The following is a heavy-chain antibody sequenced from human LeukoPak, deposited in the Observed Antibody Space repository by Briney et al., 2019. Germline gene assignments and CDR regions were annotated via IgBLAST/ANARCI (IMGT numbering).Heavy chain of an antibody. D-gene: IGHD1-26*01. CDR2: IYYSGST. CDR1: GGSISSYY. CDR3: ARQGGRYGKYDFDY. Sequence: PSETLSLTRTVSGGSISSYYWSWIRQPPGKGLEWIGYIYYSGSTNYNPSLKSRVTISVDTSKNQFSLKLSSVTAADTAVYYCARQGGRYGKYDFDYWGQGTLVTVSS. J-gene: IGHJ4*02. V-gene: IGHV4-59*08.